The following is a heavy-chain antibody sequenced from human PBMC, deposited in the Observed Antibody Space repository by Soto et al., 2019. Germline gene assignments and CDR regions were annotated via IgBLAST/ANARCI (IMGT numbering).Heavy chain of an antibody. CDR3: AKGAAYYYDSSGYYLNWFDP. CDR2: ISGSGGST. V-gene: IGHV3-23*01. D-gene: IGHD3-22*01. CDR1: GFTFSSYA. J-gene: IGHJ5*02. Sequence: GGSLRLSCAASGFTFSSYAMSWVRQAPEKGLEWVSAISGSGGSTYYADSVKGRFTISRDNSKNTLYLQMNSLRAEDTAVYYFAKGAAYYYDSSGYYLNWFDPWGQGTLVTAPQ.